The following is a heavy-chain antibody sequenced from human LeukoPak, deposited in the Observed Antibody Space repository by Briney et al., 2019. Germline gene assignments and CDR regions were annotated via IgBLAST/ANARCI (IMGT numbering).Heavy chain of an antibody. V-gene: IGHV3-48*03. CDR2: ISSSGSTV. Sequence: PGGSLRLSCAASGFTFSNYEMNWVRQAAGKGLEWGSYISSSGSTVYYADSGKGRFTISRDNAKNSLHLQMNSLRPEDTAVYYCARDLRPYSGYDNLAFDIWGQGTMVTVSS. CDR3: ARDLRPYSGYDNLAFDI. CDR1: GFTFSNYE. D-gene: IGHD5-12*01. J-gene: IGHJ3*02.